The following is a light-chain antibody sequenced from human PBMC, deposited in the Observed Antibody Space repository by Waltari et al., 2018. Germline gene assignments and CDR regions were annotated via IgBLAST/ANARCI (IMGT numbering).Light chain of an antibody. J-gene: IGKJ2*01. V-gene: IGKV1-39*01. Sequence: DIQMTQSPSSLSASVGDSVTITCRASQSISTYLNWYQQKPGKDPKLLIYAASRLQSGFPSRFSGIGSGTDFTLTISSLQPEDFGSYYCQQRLRSLYTFGQGTKLEIK. CDR3: QQRLRSLYT. CDR2: AAS. CDR1: QSISTY.